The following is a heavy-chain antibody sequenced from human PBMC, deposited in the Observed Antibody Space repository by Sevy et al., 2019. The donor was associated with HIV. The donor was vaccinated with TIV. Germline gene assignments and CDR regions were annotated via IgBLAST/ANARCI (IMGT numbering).Heavy chain of an antibody. CDR2: ISGSGGST. V-gene: IGHV3-23*01. CDR3: AKDVRQHPGIAAAGTSFDY. D-gene: IGHD6-13*01. J-gene: IGHJ4*02. CDR1: GFTFSSYA. Sequence: GGSLRLSCAASGFTFSSYAMSWVRQAPGKGLEWVSAISGSGGSTYYADSVKGRFTISRDNSKNTLYLQMNSLRAEDTAVYYCAKDVRQHPGIAAAGTSFDYWGQGTLVTVSS.